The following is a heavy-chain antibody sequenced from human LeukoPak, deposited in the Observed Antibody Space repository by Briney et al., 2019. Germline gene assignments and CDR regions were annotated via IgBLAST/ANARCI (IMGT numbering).Heavy chain of an antibody. D-gene: IGHD2/OR15-2a*01. V-gene: IGHV4-59*01. Sequence: SCKASGYTFTSYGISWVRQAPGQGLEWIGDIYYSGDTDYNPSLKSRVTISVDTSKNQFSLRLNSVTAADTAVYYCARELWQHLIAHNAFDVWGQGAVVTVSS. J-gene: IGHJ3*01. CDR3: ARELWQHLIAHNAFDV. CDR2: IYYSGDT. CDR1: GYTFTSYG.